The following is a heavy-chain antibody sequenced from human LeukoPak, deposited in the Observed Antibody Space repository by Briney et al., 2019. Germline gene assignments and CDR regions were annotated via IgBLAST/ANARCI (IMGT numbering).Heavy chain of an antibody. D-gene: IGHD2-21*02. CDR1: GGAFSGYY. CDR2: INHSGST. V-gene: IGHV4-34*01. J-gene: IGHJ5*02. CDR3: ARHHLLLFYGGGRFDP. Sequence: SETLSLTCAVYGGAFSGYYWSCIRQPPGKGREGMGEINHSGSTNYNPSLKSRVTISVDTSTNQFSLKLTSVTAADTAVYYCARHHLLLFYGGGRFDPWGQGTLVTVSS.